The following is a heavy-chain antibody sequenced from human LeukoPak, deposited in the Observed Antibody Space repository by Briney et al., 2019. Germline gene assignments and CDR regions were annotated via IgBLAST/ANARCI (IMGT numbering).Heavy chain of an antibody. CDR3: ARKGSTYYYTFDY. CDR2: ISSSSNTI. J-gene: IGHJ4*02. V-gene: IGHV3-48*01. D-gene: IGHD3-22*01. CDR1: GFTFSSYS. Sequence: GGSLRLSCAASGFTFSSYSMNWVRQAPGKGLEWVSYISSSSNTIYYADSVKGRFTISRDNAKNLLYLQMNSLRAEDTAVYYCARKGSTYYYTFDYWGQGTLVTVSS.